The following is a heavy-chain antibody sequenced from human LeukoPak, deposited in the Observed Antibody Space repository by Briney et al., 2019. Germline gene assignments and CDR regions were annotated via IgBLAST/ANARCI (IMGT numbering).Heavy chain of an antibody. CDR1: GFTFSSYG. J-gene: IGHJ4*02. CDR3: ARDVDGYNISNY. V-gene: IGHV3-30*03. CDR2: ISYDGTNK. Sequence: PGGSLRLSCAASPFAASGFTFSSYGMHWVRQAPGKGLEWVAVISYDGTNKYYADSVKGRFTISRDNSKNTLYLQMNSLRAEDTAVYYCARDVDGYNISNYWGQGTLVTVSS. D-gene: IGHD5-24*01.